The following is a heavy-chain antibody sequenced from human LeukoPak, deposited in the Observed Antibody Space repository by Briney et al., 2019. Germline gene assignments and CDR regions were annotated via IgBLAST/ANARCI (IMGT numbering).Heavy chain of an antibody. CDR2: IKEDGSQK. Sequence: LPTSSAAPGVRLKSQWRRWVHQAPGKGPEWVANIKEDGSQKSYVDSVKGRFTISRDNAKNSLYLQMNSLRAEDTAIYYCARAFSWGQGTLVTVSS. V-gene: IGHV3-7*01. CDR1: GVRLKSQW. D-gene: IGHD3-16*01. J-gene: IGHJ5*02. CDR3: ARAFS.